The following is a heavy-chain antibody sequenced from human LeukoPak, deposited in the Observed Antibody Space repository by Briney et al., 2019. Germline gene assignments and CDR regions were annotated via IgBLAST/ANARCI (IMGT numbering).Heavy chain of an antibody. J-gene: IGHJ4*02. CDR2: ISYDGSNK. V-gene: IGHV3-30*18. CDR3: AKVLNPAGQGYCSGGSCYPPDY. Sequence: GRSLRLSCAASGFTFSSYGMHWIRQAPGKGLEWVAVISYDGSNKYYADSVKGRFTISRDNSKNTLYLQMNSLRAEDTAVCYCAKVLNPAGQGYCSGGSCYPPDYWGQGTLVTVSS. D-gene: IGHD2-15*01. CDR1: GFTFSSYG.